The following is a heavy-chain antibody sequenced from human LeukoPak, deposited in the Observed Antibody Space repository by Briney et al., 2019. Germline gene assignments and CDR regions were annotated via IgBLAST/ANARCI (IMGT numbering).Heavy chain of an antibody. J-gene: IGHJ4*02. CDR3: ARAPGSGYSSYYFDY. CDR2: ISTYNGNT. CDR1: GYSFSRYG. V-gene: IGHV1-18*01. D-gene: IGHD3-22*01. Sequence: ASVKVSCKASGYSFSRYGISWVRQAPGQGLEWMGWISTYNGNTNYAQKFQGRATMTTDTSTNTAYMELRSLRFDDTAVYYCARAPGSGYSSYYFDYWGQGTLVTVSS.